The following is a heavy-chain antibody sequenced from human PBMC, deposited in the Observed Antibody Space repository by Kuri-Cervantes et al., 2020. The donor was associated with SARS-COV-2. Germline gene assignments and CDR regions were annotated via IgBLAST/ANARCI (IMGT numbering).Heavy chain of an antibody. V-gene: IGHV3-23*01. D-gene: IGHD3-9*01. CDR2: ISGSGGST. CDR1: GFTFSSYA. Sequence: GESLKISCAASGFTFSSYAMSWVRQAPGKRLEWVSAISGSGGSTYYPGSVKGQFTISRENAKNSLYLQMNSLRAEDTAVYYCARDFDRGWHLDYWGQGTLVTVSS. J-gene: IGHJ4*02. CDR3: ARDFDRGWHLDY.